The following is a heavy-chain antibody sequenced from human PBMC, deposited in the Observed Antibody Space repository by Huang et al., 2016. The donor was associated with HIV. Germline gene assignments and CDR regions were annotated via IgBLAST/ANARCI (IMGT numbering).Heavy chain of an antibody. V-gene: IGHV3-30*18. Sequence: QVQLVESGGGVVQPGRSLRLSWFASGFPFNNFGMHWVRQAPGKGVEGVAVISYDGSNGRYSESVKGRFSISRDNPTDTLYLQMNSLRPDDTAVYFCAKESRWYSDLDNWGQGTLVTVSS. J-gene: IGHJ4*02. CDR3: AKESRWYSDLDN. CDR2: ISYDGSNG. CDR1: GFPFNNFG. D-gene: IGHD2-15*01.